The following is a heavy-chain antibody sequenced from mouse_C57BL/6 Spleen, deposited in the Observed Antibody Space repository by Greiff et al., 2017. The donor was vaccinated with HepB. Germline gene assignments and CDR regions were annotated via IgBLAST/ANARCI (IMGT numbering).Heavy chain of an antibody. J-gene: IGHJ2*01. D-gene: IGHD1-1*01. V-gene: IGHV14-4*01. CDR2: IDPENGDT. Sequence: VHVKQSGAELVRPGASVKLSCTASGFNIKDDYMHWVKQRPEQGLEWIGWIDPENGDTEYASKFQGKATITADTSSNTAYLQLSSLTSEDTAVYYCTSLRYYGSSAYFDYWGQGTTLTVSS. CDR1: GFNIKDDY. CDR3: TSLRYYGSSAYFDY.